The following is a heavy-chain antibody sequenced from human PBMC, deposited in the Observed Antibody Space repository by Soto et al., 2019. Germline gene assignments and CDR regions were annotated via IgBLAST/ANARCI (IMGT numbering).Heavy chain of an antibody. J-gene: IGHJ4*02. D-gene: IGHD2-21*01. CDR1: GFTFSSYA. CDR3: AKTPRGKYYSRWFDY. Sequence: QVQLVESGGGVVQPGRSLRLSCEASGFTFSSYAVHWVRQAPGKGLEWVASMSSDGTDKYYADSVKGRFTISRDNSKSTLSLQMTSLRAEDTALYYCAKTPRGKYYSRWFDYRGQGTLVTVSS. CDR2: MSSDGTDK. V-gene: IGHV3-30*18.